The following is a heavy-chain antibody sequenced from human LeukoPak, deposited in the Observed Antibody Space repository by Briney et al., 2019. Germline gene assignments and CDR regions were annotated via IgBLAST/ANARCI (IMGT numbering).Heavy chain of an antibody. J-gene: IGHJ4*02. Sequence: PGGSLRLSCAASGFNFSDYNMHWVRQAPGKGLEWVPYISSSGSTIYYADSVKGRFTISRDNAKNSLYLQMNSLRAEDTAVYYCASGYDFLAVAGTFDYWGQGTLVTVSS. V-gene: IGHV3-11*04. D-gene: IGHD6-19*01. CDR3: ASGYDFLAVAGTFDY. CDR2: ISSSGSTI. CDR1: GFNFSDYN.